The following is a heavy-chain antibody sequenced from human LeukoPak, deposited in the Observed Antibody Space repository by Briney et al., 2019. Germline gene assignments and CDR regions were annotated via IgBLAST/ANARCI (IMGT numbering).Heavy chain of an antibody. J-gene: IGHJ4*02. V-gene: IGHV4-59*08. CDR1: GGSISSYY. D-gene: IGHD3-22*01. CDR3: ARLRYYDSSLDY. CDR2: IYYSGTT. Sequence: SETLSLTCTVSGGSISSYYWSWIRQPPGKGLEWLGYIYYSGTTNYNPSLKSRVTISMDTSKNQFSLHLSSVTAADTAVYYCARLRYYDSSLDYWGQGTLVTVSS.